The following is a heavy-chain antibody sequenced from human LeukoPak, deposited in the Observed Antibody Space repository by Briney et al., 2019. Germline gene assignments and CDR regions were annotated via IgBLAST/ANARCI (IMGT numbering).Heavy chain of an antibody. V-gene: IGHV3-30*18. CDR3: AKPPWDYYDSSGYYFDY. CDR2: ISYDGSNK. CDR1: GFTFSSYG. J-gene: IGHJ4*02. Sequence: PGGSLRLSCAASGFTFSSYGMHWVRQAPGKGLEWVAVISYDGSNKYYADSVKGRFTISRDNSKNTLYLQMNSLRAEDTAVYYCAKPPWDYYDSSGYYFDYWSQGTLVTVSS. D-gene: IGHD3-22*01.